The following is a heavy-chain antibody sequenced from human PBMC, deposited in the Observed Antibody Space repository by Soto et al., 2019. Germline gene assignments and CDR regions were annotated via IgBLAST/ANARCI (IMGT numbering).Heavy chain of an antibody. Sequence: SGPTLVNPTQTLMLTSTFFGFSLSTSGGGVGWIRQPPGKALEWLALIYWNDDKRYSPSLKSRLTITKDTSKNQVVLTMTNMDPVDTATYYCAHSLLPARRYVLDFDYWGQGTLVTVSS. J-gene: IGHJ4*02. V-gene: IGHV2-5*01. CDR3: AHSLLPARRYVLDFDY. CDR1: GFSLSTSGGG. CDR2: IYWNDDK. D-gene: IGHD5-12*01.